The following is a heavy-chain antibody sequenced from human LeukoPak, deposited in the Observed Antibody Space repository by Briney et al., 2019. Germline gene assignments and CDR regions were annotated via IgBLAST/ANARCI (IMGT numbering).Heavy chain of an antibody. CDR2: MYLSGTT. CDR3: AGLVGRYSSGLYYYYFDY. J-gene: IGHJ4*02. D-gene: IGHD3-22*01. CDR1: GDSINSLDL. V-gene: IGHV4-4*02. Sequence: SETLSLTCTVSGDSINSLDLWSWVRQPPGKGLEWIGEMYLSGTTHSNPSVKSRVTISIDKSKNQFFLNLSSVTAADTAVYHCAGLVGRYSSGLYYYYFDYWGQGTLVTVSS.